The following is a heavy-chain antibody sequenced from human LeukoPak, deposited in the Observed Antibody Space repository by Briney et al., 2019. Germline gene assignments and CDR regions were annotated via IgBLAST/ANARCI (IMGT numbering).Heavy chain of an antibody. V-gene: IGHV1-46*01. CDR2: INPTAGNT. J-gene: IGHJ3*02. CDR3: ARVWPIVVVITRPHDGAFDI. CDR1: GYTFSNYY. D-gene: IGHD3-22*01. Sequence: ASVKVSCKASGYTFSNYYLHWVRQAPGQGLEWMGLINPTAGNTYYAQRFQGRVTMTRNTSTSTVYMELSSLRSDDTAVYYCARVWPIVVVITRPHDGAFDIWGQGTMVTVSS.